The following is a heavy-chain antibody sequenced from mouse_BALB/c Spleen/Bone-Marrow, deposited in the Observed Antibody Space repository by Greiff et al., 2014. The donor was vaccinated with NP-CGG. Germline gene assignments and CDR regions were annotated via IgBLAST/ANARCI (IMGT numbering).Heavy chain of an antibody. J-gene: IGHJ3*01. D-gene: IGHD2-14*01. Sequence: EVQLVESGGGLVKPGGSLKLSCAASGFTFSDYYMYWVRQTPEKRLEWVATISDAGSYTYYPDSVKGRFTISRDNAKNNLYLQVISLKSEDTAMYYCARDGDYGYDWFAYWGQGTLVTVST. CDR1: GFTFSDYY. V-gene: IGHV5-4*02. CDR2: ISDAGSYT. CDR3: ARDGDYGYDWFAY.